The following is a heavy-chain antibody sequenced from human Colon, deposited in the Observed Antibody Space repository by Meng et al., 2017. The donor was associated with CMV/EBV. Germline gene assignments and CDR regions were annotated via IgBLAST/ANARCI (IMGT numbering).Heavy chain of an antibody. CDR3: ARVVLGYNVPLDH. Sequence: GSLRLSCTVSGDSISRFYWSLIRQPPVKLLEIIGYLYFSGSTNYNPSLKVRVTMSADTSKNQFSLKLKSVTAADTAVYYCARVVLGYNVPLDHWGRGTLVTVSS. D-gene: IGHD5-24*01. J-gene: IGHJ4*02. CDR2: LYFSGST. CDR1: GDSISRFY. V-gene: IGHV4-59*01.